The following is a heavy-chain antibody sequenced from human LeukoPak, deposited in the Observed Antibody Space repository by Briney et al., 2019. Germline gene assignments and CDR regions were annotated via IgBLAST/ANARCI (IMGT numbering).Heavy chain of an antibody. D-gene: IGHD3-22*01. J-gene: IGHJ4*02. CDR2: VWYDGSNE. Sequence: QPGGSLRLSCAASGFTFSSYGMHWVRQAPGKGLEWVAVVWYDGSNEKYADSVKGRFTISRDNSKSTLFLQMNSLRAEDTAIYYCARGSPYYFDTSGYDNWGQGTLVTVSS. CDR1: GFTFSSYG. V-gene: IGHV3-33*01. CDR3: ARGSPYYFDTSGYDN.